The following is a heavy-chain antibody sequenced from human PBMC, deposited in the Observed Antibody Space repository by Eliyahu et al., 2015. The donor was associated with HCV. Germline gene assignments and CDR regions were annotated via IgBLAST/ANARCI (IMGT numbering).Heavy chain of an antibody. CDR2: INPNSGDT. CDR3: ARDTTLSHIVVPRGARRFGP. CDR1: GYXFSGYD. D-gene: IGHD2-15*01. Sequence: QAQLLQSGAEVKKPGASVTVSCKASGYXFSGYDLHWVRQAPGQGLEWMGRINPNSGDTNYAQSFQGRVTITRDTSITTAYMELSRLTSDDTAVYYCARDTTLSHIVVPRGARRFGPWGQGTLVIVSS. J-gene: IGHJ5*02. V-gene: IGHV1-2*06.